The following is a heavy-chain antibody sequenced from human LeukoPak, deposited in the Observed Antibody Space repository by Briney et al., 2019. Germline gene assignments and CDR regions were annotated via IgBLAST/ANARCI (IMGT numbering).Heavy chain of an antibody. CDR3: ARGLSTSWQNFDY. D-gene: IGHD6-13*01. Sequence: ASVKVSCKASGYTFTGYYIHWVRQAPGQGLEWMGIINPSGGTTSYAQKFQGRVTMTSDTSTSTVYMDLSSLRFEDTAVYYCARGLSTSWQNFDYWGQGTLVTVSS. CDR2: INPSGGTT. J-gene: IGHJ4*02. V-gene: IGHV1-46*01. CDR1: GYTFTGYY.